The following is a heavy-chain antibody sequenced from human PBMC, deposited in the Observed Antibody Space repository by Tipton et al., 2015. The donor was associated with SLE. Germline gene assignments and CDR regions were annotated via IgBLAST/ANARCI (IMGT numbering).Heavy chain of an antibody. J-gene: IGHJ3*02. CDR1: GDPLSSNNYY. CDR3: ASQYYNHYGHAFDI. CDR2: IYYSGNT. V-gene: IGHV4-39*07. Sequence: TLSLTCSVSGDPLSSNNYYWGWIRQSPAQGLEWIGSIYYSGNTYYSPSLESRVTISVDTYKKQFSLKLTSMTAADTAVYYCASQYYNHYGHAFDIWGQGTLVTVSS. D-gene: IGHD3-10*01.